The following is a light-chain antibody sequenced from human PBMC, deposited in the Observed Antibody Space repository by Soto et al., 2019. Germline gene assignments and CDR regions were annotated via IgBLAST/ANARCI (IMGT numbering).Light chain of an antibody. Sequence: QSVLTQPPSASGSPGQSVTISCTGTSSDVGGYNYVSWYQQYPGKVPKLTVDEVNKRPSGVPDRFSGSKSRNTASLTVSGLQAEDEADYYCTSYAGGNNVFGTGTNLTVL. CDR2: EVN. J-gene: IGLJ1*01. CDR1: SSDVGGYNY. CDR3: TSYAGGNNV. V-gene: IGLV2-8*01.